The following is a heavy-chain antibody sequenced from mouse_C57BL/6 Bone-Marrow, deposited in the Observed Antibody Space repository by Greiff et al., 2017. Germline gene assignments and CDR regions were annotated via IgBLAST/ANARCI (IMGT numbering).Heavy chain of an antibody. D-gene: IGHD1-1*01. V-gene: IGHV7-3*01. CDR3: ARYGSSSFDY. CDR1: GFTFTDYY. CDR2: IRNKANGYTT. Sequence: EVQRVESGGGLVQPGGSLSLSCAASGFTFTDYYMSWVRQPPGKALEWLGFIRNKANGYTTEYSASVKGRFTISRDNSQSILYLQMNALRADDSATYYCARYGSSSFDYWGQGTTLTVSS. J-gene: IGHJ2*01.